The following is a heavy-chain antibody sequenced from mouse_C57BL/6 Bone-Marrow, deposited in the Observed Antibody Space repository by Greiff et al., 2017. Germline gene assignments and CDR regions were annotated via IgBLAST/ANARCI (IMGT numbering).Heavy chain of an antibody. V-gene: IGHV1-59*01. CDR3: ARSDYCGSSYDYWYFDV. J-gene: IGHJ1*03. D-gene: IGHD1-1*01. CDR2: IDPSDSYT. CDR1: GYTFTSYW. Sequence: VQLQQPGAELVRPGTSVKLSCKASGYTFTSYWMHWVKQRPGQGLAWIGVIDPSDSYTNYNQKFKGKATLTVDTSSSTAYMQLSSLTSEDSAGYYCARSDYCGSSYDYWYFDVWGTGTTVTVSS.